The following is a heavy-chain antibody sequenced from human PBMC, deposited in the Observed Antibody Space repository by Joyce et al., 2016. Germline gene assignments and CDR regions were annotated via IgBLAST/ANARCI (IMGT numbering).Heavy chain of an antibody. V-gene: IGHV2-70*04. J-gene: IGHJ5*02. CDR1: GFSLITTGMR. CDR2: IDWDDEE. CDR3: ARTYCSGGRCYEGGSFDP. D-gene: IGHD2-15*01. Sequence: QVTLKESGPALVKPTQTLTLTCTFSGFSLITTGMRVSWIRQPPGKALEWLARIDWDDEEFYSTSLKTRLTIAKDTSKNQVVLTLTNMGPVDTATYYCARTYCSGGRCYEGGSFDPWGQGTLVTVSS.